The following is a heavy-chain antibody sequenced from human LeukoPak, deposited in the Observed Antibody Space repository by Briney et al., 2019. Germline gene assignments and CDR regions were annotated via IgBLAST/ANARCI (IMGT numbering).Heavy chain of an antibody. CDR3: ARVSRAYRQRPRGYSDY. CDR1: GGSFSGYY. CDR2: INHSGCT. V-gene: IGHV4-34*01. Sequence: PSETLSLTCAVYGGSFSGYYWSWIRQPPGKGLEWIGEINHSGCTNYNPSLKSRVTISVDTSKNQFSLKLSSVTAADTAVYYCARVSRAYRQRPRGYSDYWGQGTLVTVSS. D-gene: IGHD1-26*01. J-gene: IGHJ4*02.